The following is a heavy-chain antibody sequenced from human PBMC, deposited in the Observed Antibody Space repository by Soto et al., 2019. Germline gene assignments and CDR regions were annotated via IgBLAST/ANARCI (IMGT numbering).Heavy chain of an antibody. J-gene: IGHJ2*01. CDR2: IFSNDAK. V-gene: IGHV2-26*01. D-gene: IGHD4-4*01. CDR1: GFSLNNARMG. CDR3: ARTDATVGGYFDV. Sequence: QVTLKESGPVLVKPTETLTLTCTVSGFSLNNARMGVSWIRQPPGKALEWLAQIFSNDAKSYSTSLNSRLTISKDTSKSQVILTMTNMDPVDTATYYCARTDATVGGYFDVWGRGTLVTVSS.